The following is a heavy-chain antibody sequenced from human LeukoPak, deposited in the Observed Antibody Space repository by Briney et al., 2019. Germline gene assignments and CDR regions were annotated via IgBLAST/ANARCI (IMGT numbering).Heavy chain of an antibody. Sequence: SETLSLTCAVYGGSFSDYYWSWIRQPPGKGLEWIGEINHSGSTNYNPSLKSRVTISVDTSKNQFSLKLSSVTAADTAVYYCARHGQYYYDSSGYYYSPGFDYWGQGTLVTVSS. D-gene: IGHD3-22*01. CDR3: ARHGQYYYDSSGYYYSPGFDY. CDR2: INHSGST. J-gene: IGHJ4*02. V-gene: IGHV4-34*01. CDR1: GGSFSDYY.